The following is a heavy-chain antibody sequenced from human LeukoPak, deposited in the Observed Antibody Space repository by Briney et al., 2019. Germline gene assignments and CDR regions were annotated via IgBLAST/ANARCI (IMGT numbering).Heavy chain of an antibody. CDR1: GYXFTAHY. Sequence: ASVKVSCKASGYXFTAHYLHWVRQAPGQGLEWMGWINPNSGATDSAQKFQGRLTMTRDTSISTAHMELSSLISDDTAVYYCARGVAVAGKDYWGQGTLVTVSS. V-gene: IGHV1-2*02. CDR2: INPNSGAT. J-gene: IGHJ4*02. CDR3: ARGVAVAGKDY. D-gene: IGHD6-19*01.